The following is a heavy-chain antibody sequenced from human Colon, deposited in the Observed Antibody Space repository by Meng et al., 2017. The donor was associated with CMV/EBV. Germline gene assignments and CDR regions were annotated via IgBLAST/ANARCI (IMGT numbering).Heavy chain of an antibody. J-gene: IGHJ4*02. CDR3: ASLKDYDGRGYYYFES. CDR2: VYLGGTI. V-gene: IGHV4-4*02. CDR1: GGSITNRNL. Sequence: QVQLQQAGPSLVEPSGPLSLTWTVPGGSITNRNLWSWVRLPPGKGLEWIGEVYLGGTIHHHPSLQSRVTISLDKAKDHLSLKLASVTAADTAVYYCASLKDYDGRGYYYFESWGQGTLVTVSS. D-gene: IGHD3-22*01.